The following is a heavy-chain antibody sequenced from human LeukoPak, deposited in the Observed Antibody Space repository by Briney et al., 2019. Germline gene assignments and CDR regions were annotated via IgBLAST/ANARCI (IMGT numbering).Heavy chain of an antibody. CDR1: GGSFSGYY. V-gene: IGHV4-34*01. Sequence: SETLSLTCAVYGGSFSGYYWSWIRQPPGKGLEWIGEINHSGSTNYNSSLKSRVTISVDTSKNQFSLKLSSVTAADTAVYYCARGGGYSSSWYGGYFDYWGQGTLVTVSS. CDR3: ARGGGYSSSWYGGYFDY. CDR2: INHSGST. J-gene: IGHJ4*02. D-gene: IGHD6-13*01.